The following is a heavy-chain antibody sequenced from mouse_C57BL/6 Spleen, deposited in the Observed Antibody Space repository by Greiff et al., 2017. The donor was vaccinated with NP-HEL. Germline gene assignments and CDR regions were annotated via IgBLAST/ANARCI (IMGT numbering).Heavy chain of an antibody. CDR1: GFNIKDYY. CDR2: IDPEDGDT. CDR3: TTWGYDYDGY. V-gene: IGHV14-1*01. J-gene: IGHJ2*01. Sequence: EVQLQQSGAELVRPGASVKLSCTASGFNIKDYYMHWVKQRPEQGLEWIGRIDPEDGDTEYAPKFQGKDTMTADTSSNTAYLQLSSLTSEDTAVYYGTTWGYDYDGYWGQGTTLTVSS. D-gene: IGHD2-4*01.